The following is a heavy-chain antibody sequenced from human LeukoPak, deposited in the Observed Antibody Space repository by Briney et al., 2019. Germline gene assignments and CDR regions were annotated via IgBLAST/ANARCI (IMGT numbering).Heavy chain of an antibody. J-gene: IGHJ4*02. V-gene: IGHV3-21*01. CDR1: GFTFSSYS. CDR3: ARDAPKDGYNPYYFDY. Sequence: GGSLRLSCAASGFTFSSYSMNWVRQAPGKGLEWVSSISSSSSYIYYADSVKGRFTISRDNAKNSLYLQMNSLRAEDTAVYYCARDAPKDGYNPYYFDYWGQGTLVTVSS. CDR2: ISSSSSYI. D-gene: IGHD5-24*01.